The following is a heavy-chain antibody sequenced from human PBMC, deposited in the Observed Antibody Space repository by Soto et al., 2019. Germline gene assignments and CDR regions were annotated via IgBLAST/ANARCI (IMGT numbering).Heavy chain of an antibody. CDR2: ISGSGGST. V-gene: IGHV3-23*01. Sequence: EVQLLESGGGLVQPGGSLRLSCAASGFTFSSYAMSWVRQAPGKGLEWVSAISGSGGSTYYADSVKGRFTISRDNSKSTLYLQMNSLRAEDTAVYYCAKDGIGVSYYYDSSGYHFDYWGQGTLVTVSS. J-gene: IGHJ4*02. CDR1: GFTFSSYA. D-gene: IGHD3-22*01. CDR3: AKDGIGVSYYYDSSGYHFDY.